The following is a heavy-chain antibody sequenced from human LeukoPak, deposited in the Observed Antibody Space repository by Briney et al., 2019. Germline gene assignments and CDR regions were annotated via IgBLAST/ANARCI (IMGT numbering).Heavy chain of an antibody. V-gene: IGHV4-38-2*02. CDR3: ARDSRNYYDSSGYYLHDS. CDR1: AYSVSSGYY. D-gene: IGHD3-22*01. CDR2: IYYRGST. Sequence: PSETLSLTCSVSAYSVSSGYYWGWIRQPPGKGLEWIGNIYYRGSTSYYPSLKSRVTISMDTSKNQFSLKLSSVTAADTAVYYCARDSRNYYDSSGYYLHDSWGQGTLVTVSS. J-gene: IGHJ4*02.